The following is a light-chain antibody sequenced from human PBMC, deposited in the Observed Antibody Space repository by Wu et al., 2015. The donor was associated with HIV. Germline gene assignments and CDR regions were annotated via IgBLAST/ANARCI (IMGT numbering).Light chain of an antibody. J-gene: IGKJ2*01. V-gene: IGKV3-20*01. CDR3: QQYGRSPST. CDR2: GAS. CDR1: QTVTSDY. Sequence: EIVLTQSPGTLYLSPGERATLSCRASQTVTSDYLAWYQHKPGQAPRLLIYGASSRATGISDRFSGSGSGTDFTLTVNRLEPEDFAVYFCQQYGRSPSTFGQGTKAGDQ.